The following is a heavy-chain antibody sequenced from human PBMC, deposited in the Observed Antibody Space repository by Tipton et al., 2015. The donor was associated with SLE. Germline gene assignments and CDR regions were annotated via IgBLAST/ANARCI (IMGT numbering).Heavy chain of an antibody. J-gene: IGHJ5*02. CDR1: GGSFSGYY. Sequence: LRLSCAVYGGSFSGYYWSWIRQPPGKGLEWIGEINHSGSTNYNPSLKSRVTISVDTSKNQFSLKLSSVTAADTAVYYCAGQRGWSWFDPWGQGTLVTVSS. V-gene: IGHV4-34*01. CDR2: INHSGST. D-gene: IGHD6-25*01. CDR3: AGQRGWSWFDP.